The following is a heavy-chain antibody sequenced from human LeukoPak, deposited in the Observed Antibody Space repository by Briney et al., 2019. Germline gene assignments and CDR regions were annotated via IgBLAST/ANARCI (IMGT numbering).Heavy chain of an antibody. CDR3: ARDWYHYYYGMDV. D-gene: IGHD1-14*01. V-gene: IGHV1-69*13. J-gene: IGHJ6*02. CDR2: IIPIFGTA. CDR1: GGTFISYA. Sequence: SVKASCKASGGTFISYAISWVRQAPGQGLEWMGGIIPIFGTANYAQKFQGRVTITADESTSTAYMELSSLRSEDTAVYYCARDWYHYYYGMDVWGQGTTVTVSS.